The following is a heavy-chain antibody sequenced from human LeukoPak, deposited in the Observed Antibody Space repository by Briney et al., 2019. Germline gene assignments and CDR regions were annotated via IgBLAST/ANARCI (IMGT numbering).Heavy chain of an antibody. CDR3: AKERDYYVSRSCDY. Sequence: GGALRLSCAASGLSFSSYGMHGVRQAPGKGGEGVGVISYEGKSAYYADSVKGRFTISRDNSQNTLYLQMNSLRAEDTALYYCAKERDYYVSRSCDYWGQGTHVTVSS. D-gene: IGHD3-10*01. V-gene: IGHV3-30*18. J-gene: IGHJ4*02. CDR1: GLSFSSYG. CDR2: ISYEGKSA.